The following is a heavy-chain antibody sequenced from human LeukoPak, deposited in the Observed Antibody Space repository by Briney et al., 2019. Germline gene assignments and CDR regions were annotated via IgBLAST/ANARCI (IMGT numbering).Heavy chain of an antibody. V-gene: IGHV4-34*01. Sequence: PSETLSLTCAVYGGSFSGYYWSWIRQPPGKGLEWIGEINDSGSTKYNPSLKSRVTISVDTSKNQFSLKLSSVTAADTAVYYCARGRSEERDYYDSSGYYTPFDYWGQGTLVTVSS. CDR3: ARGRSEERDYYDSSGYYTPFDY. CDR1: GGSFSGYY. D-gene: IGHD3-22*01. J-gene: IGHJ4*02. CDR2: INDSGST.